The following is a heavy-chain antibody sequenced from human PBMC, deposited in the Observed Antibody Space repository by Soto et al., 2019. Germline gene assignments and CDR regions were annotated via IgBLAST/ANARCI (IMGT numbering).Heavy chain of an antibody. V-gene: IGHV3-21*01. J-gene: IGHJ3*02. Sequence: PGGSLRLSCAASGFTFSSYSMNWVRQAPGKGLEWVSSISSSSSYIYYADSVKGRFTISRDNAKNSLYLQMNSLRAEDTAVYYCARDNTYRITMVRGVIDDAFDIWGQGTMVT. CDR3: ARDNTYRITMVRGVIDDAFDI. D-gene: IGHD3-10*01. CDR1: GFTFSSYS. CDR2: ISSSSSYI.